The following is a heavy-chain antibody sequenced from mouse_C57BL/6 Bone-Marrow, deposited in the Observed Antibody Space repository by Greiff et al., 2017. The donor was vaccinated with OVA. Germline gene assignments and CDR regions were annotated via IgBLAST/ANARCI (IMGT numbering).Heavy chain of an antibody. CDR3: ARVLYDYDGDYYAMDY. Sequence: EVQGVESGGGLVKPGGSLKLSCAASGFAFSDYGMHWVRQAPEKGLEWVAYISSGSSTIYSADSVKGRFTISRDNAKNTLFLQMNSLRSEDTDMYYCARVLYDYDGDYYAMDYWGQGTSVTVSS. D-gene: IGHD2-4*01. V-gene: IGHV5-17*01. CDR2: ISSGSSTI. J-gene: IGHJ4*01. CDR1: GFAFSDYG.